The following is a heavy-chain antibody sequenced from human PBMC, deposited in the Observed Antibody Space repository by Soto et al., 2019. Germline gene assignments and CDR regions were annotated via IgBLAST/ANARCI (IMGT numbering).Heavy chain of an antibody. Sequence: QVQLVQSGAEVRRLGASVKVSCKASDYPFTSYDITWVRQATGKGLGWRGWRNPNSGNTGYPQKSQGRITMTRNTSISTAYMELSSLRSEDTAVYYCAREGVRGMDVWGQGTTVTVSS. V-gene: IGHV1-8*01. CDR1: DYPFTSYD. J-gene: IGHJ6*02. CDR2: RNPNSGNT. D-gene: IGHD3-16*01. CDR3: AREGVRGMDV.